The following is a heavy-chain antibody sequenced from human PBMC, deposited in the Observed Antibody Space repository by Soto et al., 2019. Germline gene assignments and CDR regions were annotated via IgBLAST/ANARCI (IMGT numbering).Heavy chain of an antibody. CDR2: IYYSGST. CDR3: ASSLPYYDFWSGYYTGYYYYGMDV. V-gene: IGHV4-31*03. D-gene: IGHD3-3*01. J-gene: IGHJ6*02. Sequence: SETLSLTCTVSGGSIGSGGYYWSWIRQHPGKGLEWIGYIYYSGSTYYNPSLKSRVTISVDTSKNQFSLKLSSVTAADTAVYYCASSLPYYDFWSGYYTGYYYYGMDVWGQGTTVTASS. CDR1: GGSIGSGGYY.